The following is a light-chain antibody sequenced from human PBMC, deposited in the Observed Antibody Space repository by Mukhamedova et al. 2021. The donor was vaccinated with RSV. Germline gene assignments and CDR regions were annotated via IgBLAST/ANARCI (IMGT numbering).Light chain of an antibody. CDR3: CSYAGSSWV. CDR1: SSDVGSYNL. V-gene: IGLV2-23*01. CDR2: EGS. J-gene: IGLJ3*02. Sequence: GTSSDVGSYNLVSWYQQHPGKAPKLMIYEGSKRPSGVSNRFSGSKSGNTASLTISGLQAEDEADYYCCSYAGSSWVFGGGTKLTVL.